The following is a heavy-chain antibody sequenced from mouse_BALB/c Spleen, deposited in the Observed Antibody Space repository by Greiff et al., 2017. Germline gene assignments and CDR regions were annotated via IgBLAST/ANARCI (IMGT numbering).Heavy chain of an antibody. CDR2: IYPGDGDT. D-gene: IGHD3-3*01. J-gene: IGHJ3*01. Sequence: QVQLQQSGAELVRPGSSVKISCKASGYAFSSYWMNWVKQRPGQGLEWIGQIYPGDGDTNYNGKFKGKATLTADKSSSTAYMQLSSLTSEDSAVYFCARRGRLPSAWFAYWGQGTLVTVSA. V-gene: IGHV1-80*01. CDR3: ARRGRLPSAWFAY. CDR1: GYAFSSYW.